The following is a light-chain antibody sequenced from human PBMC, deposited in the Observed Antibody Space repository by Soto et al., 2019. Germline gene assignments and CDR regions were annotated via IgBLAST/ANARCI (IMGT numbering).Light chain of an antibody. CDR1: QSVSNNY. J-gene: IGKJ4*01. CDR3: QQYCSSPPT. Sequence: EIVLTQSPGTLSLSPGERATLSCRASQSVSNNYLAWYQQKPGQAPRLLINGASNRATGIPDRFSGSGSATDFTLTISRLEPEDFAVYYCQQYCSSPPTFGGGTKVAIK. V-gene: IGKV3-20*01. CDR2: GAS.